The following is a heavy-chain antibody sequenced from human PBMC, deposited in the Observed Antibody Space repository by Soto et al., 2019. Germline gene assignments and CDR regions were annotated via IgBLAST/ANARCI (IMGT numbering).Heavy chain of an antibody. V-gene: IGHV3-74*01. CDR1: GLTFNNYW. CDR3: ASRPGYSYAYGY. D-gene: IGHD5-18*01. J-gene: IGHJ4*02. CDR2: ISSDGITT. Sequence: GSLRLSCAASGLTFNNYWMHWVRQAPGKGLVWVSRISSDGITTNYADSVKGRFTISRDNAKNTLYLQMNSLRAEDTAVYYCASRPGYSYAYGYWGQGTLVTVSS.